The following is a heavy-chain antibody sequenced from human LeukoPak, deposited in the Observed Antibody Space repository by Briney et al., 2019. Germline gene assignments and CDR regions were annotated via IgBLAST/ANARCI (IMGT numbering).Heavy chain of an antibody. V-gene: IGHV1-2*06. J-gene: IGHJ4*02. CDR3: ARDQGSLTRSWYTGY. CDR1: GYTFTGYH. Sequence: ASVKVSCKASGYTFTGYHIHWVRQAPGQGLEWMGRINPYTGDTNFAQEFQGRGTMTRDTSITTTYMDLSSLTPDDTAVYFCARDQGSLTRSWYTGYWGQGTQVTVSS. CDR2: INPYTGDT. D-gene: IGHD6-13*01.